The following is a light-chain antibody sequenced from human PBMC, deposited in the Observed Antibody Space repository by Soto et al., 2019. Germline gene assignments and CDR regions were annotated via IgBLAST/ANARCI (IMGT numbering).Light chain of an antibody. Sequence: DIQLTQSPSLLSASVGDRVTITCRASQDLNNHLVWYQQKPGKAPNLLISETSTLQSGVPSRFSGSSSGAEFTLTISSLHPEDFATYYCQHFNGYPLTFGGGTKVDIK. CDR1: QDLNNH. CDR3: QHFNGYPLT. J-gene: IGKJ4*01. V-gene: IGKV1-9*01. CDR2: ETS.